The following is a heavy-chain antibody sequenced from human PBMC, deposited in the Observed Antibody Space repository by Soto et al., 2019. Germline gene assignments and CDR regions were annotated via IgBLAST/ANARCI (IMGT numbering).Heavy chain of an antibody. CDR2: TYYRSKWYY. Sequence: PWPTLSLTCATTGDTVASNSAAWSWVRQSPSRVLEWLGRTYYRSKWYYEYAVSVRGRIPINPDTSKNQYSLQLNSVTPEDTAVYFCARGEQYSGRIFDYWGQGTLVTVSS. CDR1: GDTVASNSAA. CDR3: ARGEQYSGRIFDY. J-gene: IGHJ4*01. V-gene: IGHV6-1*01. D-gene: IGHD1-26*01.